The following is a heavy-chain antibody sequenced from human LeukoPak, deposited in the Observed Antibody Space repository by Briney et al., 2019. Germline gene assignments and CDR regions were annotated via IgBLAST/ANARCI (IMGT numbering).Heavy chain of an antibody. CDR3: AREILRLDI. V-gene: IGHV7-4-1*02. CDR1: GYTFTGYY. J-gene: IGHJ3*02. CDR2: INTDSGNP. Sequence: ASVKVSCKASGYTFTGYYMHWVRQAPGQGLEWMGWINTDSGNPTYAQGFTGRFVFSLDSSVSTAYLQISNLMPEDTAKYYCAREILRLDIWGQGTMVTVSS.